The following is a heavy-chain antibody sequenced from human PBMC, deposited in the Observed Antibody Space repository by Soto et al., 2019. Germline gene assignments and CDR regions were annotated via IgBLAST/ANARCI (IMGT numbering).Heavy chain of an antibody. CDR2: ISGSGGST. Sequence: PGVSLRLSCSASGFTFSSYAMSWVRQAPGKGLEWVSAISGSGGSTYYADSVKGRFTISRDNSKNTLYLQMNSLRAEDTAVYYCAKEGGGWYYDFWSGYWGMDVWGQGTTVTVSS. J-gene: IGHJ6*02. D-gene: IGHD3-3*01. CDR1: GFTFSSYA. V-gene: IGHV3-23*01. CDR3: AKEGGGWYYDFWSGYWGMDV.